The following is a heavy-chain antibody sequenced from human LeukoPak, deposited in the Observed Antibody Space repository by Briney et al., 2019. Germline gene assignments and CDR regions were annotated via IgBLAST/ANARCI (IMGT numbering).Heavy chain of an antibody. CDR1: GGSISSGAYY. CDR2: TYYSGST. D-gene: IGHD3-22*01. CDR3: ARGGSSGYPGRY. J-gene: IGHJ4*02. V-gene: IGHV4-31*03. Sequence: SETLSLTCTVSGGSISSGAYYWSWIRQHPGKGLEWIGYTYYSGSTYYNPSLKSRVTISVDTSKNQFSLKLSSVTAADTAVYYCARGGSSGYPGRYWGQGTLVTVSS.